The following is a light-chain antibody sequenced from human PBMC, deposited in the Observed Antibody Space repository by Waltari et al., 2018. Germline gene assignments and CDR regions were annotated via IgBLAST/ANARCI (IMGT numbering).Light chain of an antibody. Sequence: QSALTQPASVSGSPGQSIPIPCTGSNSYVGVYDHVPWYQQHPGNVPKLLIYEVSNRPSGVSNRFFGFKSGITASLIISGLQAEDEADYYCSSYSNIKMYLFGTGTKVSVL. V-gene: IGLV2-14*01. CDR1: NSYVGVYDH. J-gene: IGLJ1*01. CDR2: EVS. CDR3: SSYSNIKMYL.